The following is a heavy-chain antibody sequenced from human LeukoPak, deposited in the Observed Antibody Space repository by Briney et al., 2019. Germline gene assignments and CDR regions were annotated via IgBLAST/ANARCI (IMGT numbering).Heavy chain of an antibody. CDR3: ARGRGLEY. CDR1: GFTFRNYA. V-gene: IGHV3-7*04. J-gene: IGHJ4*02. D-gene: IGHD3-10*01. Sequence: QSGGSLRLSCAASGFTFRNYAMSWVRQAPGKGLEWVANIKQDGSEKFYVDSVKGRFTISRDNAKNSLYLQMNSLRAEDTAVYYCARGRGLEYWGQGTLVTVSS. CDR2: IKQDGSEK.